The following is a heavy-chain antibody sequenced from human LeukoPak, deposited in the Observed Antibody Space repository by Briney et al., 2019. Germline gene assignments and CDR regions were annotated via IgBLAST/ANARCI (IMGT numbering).Heavy chain of an antibody. CDR1: GGSISSYY. J-gene: IGHJ4*02. Sequence: SETLSLTCTVSGGSISSYYWGWIRQPPGKGLEWIGSIYYSGSTYYNASLKSRGTISVDTSKNQFSLKLNSVTAADTAVYFCARLVVAVAGTGYFDYWGQGTLVTVSS. D-gene: IGHD6-19*01. CDR2: IYYSGST. V-gene: IGHV4-39*01. CDR3: ARLVVAVAGTGYFDY.